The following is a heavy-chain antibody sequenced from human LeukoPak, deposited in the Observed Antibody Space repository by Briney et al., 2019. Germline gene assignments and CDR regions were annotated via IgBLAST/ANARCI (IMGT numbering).Heavy chain of an antibody. Sequence: GGSLRLSCAASGFTFSSYSMNWVRQAPGKGLEWVSSISSSSSYIYYADSVKGRFTISRDNAKNSLYLQMNSLRAENTAVYYCARLRLGELLYDYWGQGTLVTVSS. CDR2: ISSSSSYI. CDR3: ARLRLGELLYDY. J-gene: IGHJ4*02. V-gene: IGHV3-21*01. CDR1: GFTFSSYS. D-gene: IGHD3-16*01.